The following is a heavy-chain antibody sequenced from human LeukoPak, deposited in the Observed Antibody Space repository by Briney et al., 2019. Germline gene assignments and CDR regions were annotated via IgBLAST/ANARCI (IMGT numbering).Heavy chain of an antibody. CDR2: IYYSGST. CDR1: GGSISSSSYY. D-gene: IGHD6-19*01. Sequence: SETLSLTYTVSGGSISSSSYYWGWIRQPPGKGLEWIGSIYYSGSTYYNPSLKSRVTISVDTSKNQFSLKLSSVTAADTAVYYCARQVAVAGPRLDYWGQGTLVTVSS. CDR3: ARQVAVAGPRLDY. J-gene: IGHJ4*02. V-gene: IGHV4-39*01.